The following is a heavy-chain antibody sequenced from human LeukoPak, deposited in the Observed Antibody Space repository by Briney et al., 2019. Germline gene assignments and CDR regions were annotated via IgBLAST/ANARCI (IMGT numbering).Heavy chain of an antibody. CDR1: GFTFSSYS. Sequence: PGGSLRLSCAAFGFTFSSYSMAWVRQAPGKGLEWVSVISGSGGSTYYGDSVKGRFTISRDNSKNTLYLQMNSLRAEDTAVYYCARAAMVRGVDYFDYWGQGTLVTVSS. D-gene: IGHD3-10*01. J-gene: IGHJ4*02. CDR2: ISGSGGST. V-gene: IGHV3-23*01. CDR3: ARAAMVRGVDYFDY.